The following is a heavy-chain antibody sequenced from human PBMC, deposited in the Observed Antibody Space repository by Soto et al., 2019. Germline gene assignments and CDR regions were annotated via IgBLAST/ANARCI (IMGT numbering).Heavy chain of an antibody. V-gene: IGHV3-23*01. D-gene: IGHD2-15*01. Sequence: VGSLRLSCAASGFTFTRYAMGWVRQAPGKGLEWVSVVSSGGSTYYADSVTGRFTVSRDNSKNTLSLQMNSLRAEDTAVYYCAKRRGAGGHFDYWGQGALVTVSS. CDR1: GFTFTRYA. CDR3: AKRRGAGGHFDY. CDR2: VSSGGST. J-gene: IGHJ4*02.